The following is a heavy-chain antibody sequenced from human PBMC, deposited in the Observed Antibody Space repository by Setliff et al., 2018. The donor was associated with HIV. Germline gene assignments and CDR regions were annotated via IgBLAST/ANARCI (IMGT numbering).Heavy chain of an antibody. J-gene: IGHJ3*02. CDR2: IKDTVAT. CDR1: GASISGINYY. CDR3: ARRIIVGAISDVFDI. V-gene: IGHV4-61*09. D-gene: IGHD1-26*01. Sequence: LSLTCSVSGASISGINYYWTWIRQPAGKGLEWLGHIKDTVATNYSPSLKSRVTMSIDTSNKQFSLKLSSVTAADTAVYYCARRIIVGAISDVFDIWGQGTLVTVSS.